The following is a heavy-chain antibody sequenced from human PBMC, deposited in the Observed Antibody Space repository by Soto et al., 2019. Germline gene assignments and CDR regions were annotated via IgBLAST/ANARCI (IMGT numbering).Heavy chain of an antibody. V-gene: IGHV1-2*04. CDR2: INPNSGGT. CDR1: GYTFTGYY. D-gene: IGHD3-22*01. CDR3: ARDRPTSTYYYDSSGYYRYYYYYGMDV. Sequence: ASVKVSCNASGYTFTGYYMHWDRQAPGQGLEWMGWINPNSGGTNYAQKFQGWVTMTRDTSISTAYMELSRLRSDDTAVYYCARDRPTSTYYYDSSGYYRYYYYYGMDVWGQGTTVTVS. J-gene: IGHJ6*02.